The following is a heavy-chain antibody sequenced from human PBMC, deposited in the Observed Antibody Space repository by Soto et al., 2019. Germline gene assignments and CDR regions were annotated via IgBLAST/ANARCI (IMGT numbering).Heavy chain of an antibody. J-gene: IGHJ6*02. D-gene: IGHD3-9*01. CDR1: GGSFSGYY. V-gene: IGHV4-34*01. CDR2: INHSGST. Sequence: PSETLSLTCAVYGGSFSGYYWSWIRQPPGKGLEWIGEINHSGSTNYNPSLKSRVTISVDTSKNQFSLKLSSVTAADTAVYYCARGWRGYILTGLLAPRGMDVWGQGTTVTVSS. CDR3: ARGWRGYILTGLLAPRGMDV.